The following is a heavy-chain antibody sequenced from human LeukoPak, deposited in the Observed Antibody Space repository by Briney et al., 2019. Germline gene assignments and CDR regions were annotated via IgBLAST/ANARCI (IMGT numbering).Heavy chain of an antibody. Sequence: GGSLRLSCAASGFTFTRCAMSWVRQAPGKGLEWVSGINEDGVGTFYADSVKGRFTISRDNSDKTLFLQMNSLRAEDTAVYYCVRDFCCSGGSRPLFENWGQGTPVTVSS. D-gene: IGHD2-15*01. J-gene: IGHJ4*02. CDR2: INEDGVGT. CDR3: VRDFCCSGGSRPLFEN. CDR1: GFTFTRCA. V-gene: IGHV3-23*01.